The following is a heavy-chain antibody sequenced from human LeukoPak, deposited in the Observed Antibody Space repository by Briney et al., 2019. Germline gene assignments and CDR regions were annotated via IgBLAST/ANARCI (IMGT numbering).Heavy chain of an antibody. CDR3: VKDLYKGDTSTWYYFDY. V-gene: IGHV3-21*01. Sequence: PGGSLRLSCVASGFAFSSHSMNWVRQAPGKGLEWVSSISSGSDHIYYADSVKGRFTISRDNARNSLYLQMDSLRVEDTAVYYCVKDLYKGDTSTWYYFDYWGQGTLVTVSS. J-gene: IGHJ4*02. CDR2: ISSGSDHI. D-gene: IGHD6-13*01. CDR1: GFAFSSHS.